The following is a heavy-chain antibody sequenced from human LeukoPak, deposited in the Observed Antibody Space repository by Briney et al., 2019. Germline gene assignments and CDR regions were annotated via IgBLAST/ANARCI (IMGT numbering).Heavy chain of an antibody. D-gene: IGHD3-22*01. CDR1: GVSISDYY. Sequence: SETLSLTCTVSGVSISDYYWSWIRQPPGKGLEWIGYIYYSGSTNYNPSLKSRVTISVETSKNQFSLKLSSVTAADTAVYYCARFRDSSGPFYFDYWGQGTLVTVSS. J-gene: IGHJ4*02. CDR3: ARFRDSSGPFYFDY. CDR2: IYYSGST. V-gene: IGHV4-59*01.